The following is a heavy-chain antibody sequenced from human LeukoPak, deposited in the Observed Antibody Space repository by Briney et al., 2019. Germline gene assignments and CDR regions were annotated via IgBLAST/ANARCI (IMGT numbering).Heavy chain of an antibody. D-gene: IGHD3-3*01. Sequence: GGSLRLSCAASGFTFSSYGMHWVRQAPGKGLEWVAFIRYDGSNKYYADSVKGRFTISRDNAKNSLFLQMNSLRAEDTAVYYCARLEHGPASSLDYWGQGTLVTVSS. CDR2: IRYDGSNK. V-gene: IGHV3-30*02. CDR1: GFTFSSYG. CDR3: ARLEHGPASSLDY. J-gene: IGHJ4*02.